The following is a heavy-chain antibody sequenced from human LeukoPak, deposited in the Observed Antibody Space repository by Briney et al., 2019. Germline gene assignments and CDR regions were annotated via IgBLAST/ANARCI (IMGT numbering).Heavy chain of an antibody. CDR1: GGSISSGGYS. V-gene: IGHV4-61*08. CDR3: AKSSSSFGRYFDY. J-gene: IGHJ4*02. CDR2: IYYSGST. Sequence: SETLSLTCAVSGGSISSGGYSWSWIRQPPGKGLEWIGYIYYSGSTNYNPSLKSRVTISVDTSKNQFSLKLSSVTAADTAVYYCAKSSSSFGRYFDYWGQGTLVTVSS. D-gene: IGHD6-6*01.